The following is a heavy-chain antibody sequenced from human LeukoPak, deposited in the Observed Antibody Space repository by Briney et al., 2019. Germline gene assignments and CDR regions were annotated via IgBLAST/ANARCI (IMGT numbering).Heavy chain of an antibody. CDR3: ARVSGIAAAGPWGAFDI. CDR1: GLTLISYG. D-gene: IGHD6-13*01. Sequence: PGGSLGLSCAASGLTLISYGLPWVGKAPGKGLGWVAFLRYDGSNKYYADSVKGRFTISRDNSKNTLYLQMNSLRAEDTAVYYCARVSGIAAAGPWGAFDIWGQGTMVTVSS. J-gene: IGHJ3*02. CDR2: LRYDGSNK. V-gene: IGHV3-30*02.